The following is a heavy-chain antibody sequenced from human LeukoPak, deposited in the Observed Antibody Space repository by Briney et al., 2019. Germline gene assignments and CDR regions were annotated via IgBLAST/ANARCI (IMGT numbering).Heavy chain of an antibody. J-gene: IGHJ4*02. CDR3: ARDIGGSYYFHY. Sequence: SETLSLTCRVSGGSISNYYWSWIRQPPGKGLEWIGYSDYSGSTNYSPSLKSRVTISVDTSKKQFFLKLRSVTAADTAVYYCARDIGGSYYFHYWGQGTLVTVSS. CDR2: SDYSGST. V-gene: IGHV4-59*01. D-gene: IGHD1-26*01. CDR1: GGSISNYY.